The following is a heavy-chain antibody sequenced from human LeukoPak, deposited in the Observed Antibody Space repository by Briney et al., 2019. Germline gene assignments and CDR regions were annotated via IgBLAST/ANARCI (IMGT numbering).Heavy chain of an antibody. CDR3: AKSRPEVSEFVVVPAATDYYYYYGMDV. V-gene: IGHV3-23*01. CDR1: GFTFSSYA. D-gene: IGHD2-2*01. J-gene: IGHJ6*02. Sequence: GGSLRLSCAASGFTFSSYAMSGVRQAPGKGLEWVSDIFGSGDNTYYADSVKGRFTISRDESKNTLYLQMNSLRAEDTAVYYCAKSRPEVSEFVVVPAATDYYYYYGMDVWGQGTTVTVSS. CDR2: IFGSGDNT.